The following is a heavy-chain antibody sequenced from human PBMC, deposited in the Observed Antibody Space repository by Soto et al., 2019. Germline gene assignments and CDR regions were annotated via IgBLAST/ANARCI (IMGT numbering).Heavy chain of an antibody. CDR2: IIPIFGTA. Sequence: SVKVSCKASGGTFSSYAISWVRQAPGQGLEWMGGIIPIFGTANYAQKFQGRVTITADKSTSTAYMEPSSLRSEDTAVYYCARDHSSSWYVDYWGQGTLVTVSS. CDR3: ARDHSSSWYVDY. D-gene: IGHD6-13*01. CDR1: GGTFSSYA. V-gene: IGHV1-69*06. J-gene: IGHJ4*02.